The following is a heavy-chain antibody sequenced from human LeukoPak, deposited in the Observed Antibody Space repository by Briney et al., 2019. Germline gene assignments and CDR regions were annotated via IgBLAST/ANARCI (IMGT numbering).Heavy chain of an antibody. CDR2: INPNTGVT. D-gene: IGHD3/OR15-3a*01. CDR3: ARDSGGTDAVFPRLDYYFDL. Sequence: GASVKVSCKTSGHTFTGYYLHWVRQAPGQGLEWMGWINPNTGVTMYAQDFQGRVTMTRDTSISTAYMELSRLRHDDTALYYRARDSGGTDAVFPRLDYYFDLWGRGTLVTVSS. J-gene: IGHJ2*01. CDR1: GHTFTGYY. V-gene: IGHV1-2*02.